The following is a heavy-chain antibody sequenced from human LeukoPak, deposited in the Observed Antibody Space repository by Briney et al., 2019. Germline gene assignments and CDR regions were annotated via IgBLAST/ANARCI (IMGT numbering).Heavy chain of an antibody. V-gene: IGHV4-59*12. J-gene: IGHJ3*02. D-gene: IGHD3-10*01. Sequence: PSETLSLTCTVSGGSITNYYWSWIRQPPGKGLEWIGYIHYSGSTYYSPSVKSRVTISLDTSRNQFSLKLNSVTAADTAVYYCAKSNGYGLVDIWGQGTMVTVSS. CDR2: IHYSGST. CDR3: AKSNGYGLVDI. CDR1: GGSITNYY.